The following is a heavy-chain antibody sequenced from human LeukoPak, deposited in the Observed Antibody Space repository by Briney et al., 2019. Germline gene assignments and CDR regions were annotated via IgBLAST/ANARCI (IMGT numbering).Heavy chain of an antibody. V-gene: IGHV4-59*08. J-gene: IGHJ4*02. CDR2: IYYSGST. D-gene: IGHD6-19*01. Sequence: SETLSLTCTVSGGSISSYYWSWIRQPPGKGLEWIGYIYYSGSTNYNPSLKSRVTISVDTSKNQFSLKLSSVTAADTAVYYCARHGYSSGLYPPFDYWGQGTLVTVSS. CDR3: ARHGYSSGLYPPFDY. CDR1: GGSISSYY.